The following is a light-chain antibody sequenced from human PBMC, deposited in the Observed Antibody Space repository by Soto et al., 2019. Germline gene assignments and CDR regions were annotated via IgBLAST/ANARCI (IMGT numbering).Light chain of an antibody. V-gene: IGKV3-20*01. CDR3: QVFDNSLIT. J-gene: IGKJ2*01. CDR2: GAS. Sequence: DIVLTQSPVTLSLSPGGRATLSCKSSQCVDSTYLAWYQQKPGQAPRLLVYGASSRATAIPDRFSGSGSGTDFTLTISRLEPEDFAVYYCQVFDNSLITFGQGTKLEIK. CDR1: QCVDSTY.